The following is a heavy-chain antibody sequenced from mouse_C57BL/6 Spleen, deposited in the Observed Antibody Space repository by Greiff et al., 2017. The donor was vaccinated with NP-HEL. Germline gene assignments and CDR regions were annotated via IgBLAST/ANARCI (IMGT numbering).Heavy chain of an antibody. CDR3: ARYRGAMDY. J-gene: IGHJ4*01. Sequence: EVQLQQSGPELVKPGASVKIPCKASGYTFTDYNMDWVKQSHGKSLEWIGAINPNNGGTIYNQKFKGKATLTVDKSSSTAYMELRSLTSEDTAVYYCARYRGAMDYWGQGTSVTVSS. CDR1: GYTFTDYN. V-gene: IGHV1-18*01. CDR2: INPNNGGT.